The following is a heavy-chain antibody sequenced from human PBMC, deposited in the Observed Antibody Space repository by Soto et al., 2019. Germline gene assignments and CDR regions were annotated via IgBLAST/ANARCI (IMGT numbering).Heavy chain of an antibody. J-gene: IGHJ5*02. CDR3: AREXWRTDGSGSYYNDWFDP. D-gene: IGHD3-10*01. V-gene: IGHV4-30-4*01. CDR2: IYYSGST. Sequence: SETLSLTCTVSGGSISRGDYYWSWIRQPPGKGLEWIGYIYYSGSTYYNPSLKSRVTISVDTSKNQFSLKLSSVTAADTAVYYCAREXWRTDGSGSYYNDWFDPWGQGTLVTVSS. CDR1: GGSISRGDYY.